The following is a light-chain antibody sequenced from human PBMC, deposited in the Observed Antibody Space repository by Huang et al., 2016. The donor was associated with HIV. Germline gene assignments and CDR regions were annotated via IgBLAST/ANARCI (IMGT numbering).Light chain of an antibody. J-gene: IGKJ4*01. Sequence: IQLTQSPSSLSISVGDKVTITCRASQGIPNYVAWYQQRPGKSPKLLIYAASTLQNGVPSRCSGSGSGADFALSIANVHPEDSATYYCQQFSSYPLTFGGGTKVEIK. CDR2: AAS. CDR1: QGIPNY. V-gene: IGKV1-9*01. CDR3: QQFSSYPLT.